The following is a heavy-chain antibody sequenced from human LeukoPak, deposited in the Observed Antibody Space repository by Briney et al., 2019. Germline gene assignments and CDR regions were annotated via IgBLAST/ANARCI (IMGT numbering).Heavy chain of an antibody. Sequence: KPSETLSLTCAVYGGSFSDYYWSWIRQSPGKGLEWIGEINHSGSTNYNPSLKSRVAILVDTSKKHFSLKLSSVTAADTALYYCARRVRGVNDAFDIWGQRTMVTVSS. CDR1: GGSFSDYY. V-gene: IGHV4-34*01. CDR2: INHSGST. J-gene: IGHJ3*02. CDR3: ARRVRGVNDAFDI. D-gene: IGHD3-10*01.